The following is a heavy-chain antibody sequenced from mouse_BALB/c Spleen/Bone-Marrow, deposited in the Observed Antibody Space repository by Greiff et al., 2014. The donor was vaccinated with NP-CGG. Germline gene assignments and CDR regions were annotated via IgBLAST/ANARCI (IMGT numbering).Heavy chain of an antibody. CDR3: ARGGDYHYFDY. J-gene: IGHJ2*01. V-gene: IGHV1S56*01. CDR2: ISPGDGNT. Sequence: VKLQESGPELVKPGALVKISCKASGYTFTTYDINWVKQRPGQGLEWIGWISPGDGNTNYNEKFKGKATLTADKSSSTAYMRLSSLTSENSAVYFCARGGDYHYFDYWGQGTTLTVSS. D-gene: IGHD2-4*01. CDR1: GYTFTTYD.